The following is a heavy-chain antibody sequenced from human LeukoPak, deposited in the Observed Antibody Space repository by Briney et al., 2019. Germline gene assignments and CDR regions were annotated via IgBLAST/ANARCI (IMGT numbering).Heavy chain of an antibody. CDR1: GFSFSSYA. D-gene: IGHD2-15*01. Sequence: PGVSLRLSCAPSGFSFSSYAMHWVRQAPGKGLEWVAVISYDGNNKYYADSVKGRFTISRDNSKSTLFLQMNSLRAEDTAVYYCARDIVVAAATPGFYYYGMDVWGQGTTVTVSS. V-gene: IGHV3-30-3*01. J-gene: IGHJ6*02. CDR3: ARDIVVAAATPGFYYYGMDV. CDR2: ISYDGNNK.